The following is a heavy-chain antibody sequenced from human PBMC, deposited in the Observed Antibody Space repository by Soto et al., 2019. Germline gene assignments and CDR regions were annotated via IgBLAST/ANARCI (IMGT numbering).Heavy chain of an antibody. CDR3: ARVQYSGHDLKLAFEI. CDR2: IHAGNGYT. D-gene: IGHD1-26*01. J-gene: IGHJ3*02. CDR1: GYTFTLYT. V-gene: IGHV1-3*01. Sequence: QVQLVQSGAQVKKPGASVKVSCKASGYTFTLYTIHWVRQAPGQRLEWMGWIHAGNGYTKYSQNFQGRVTITRDTSASTVSMEMSSLTSEDTGVFYCARVQYSGHDLKLAFEIWGQGTTVPGSS.